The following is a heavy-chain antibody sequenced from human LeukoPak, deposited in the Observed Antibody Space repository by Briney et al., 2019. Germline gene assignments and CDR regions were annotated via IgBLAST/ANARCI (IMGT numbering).Heavy chain of an antibody. D-gene: IGHD6-13*01. CDR1: GFTFSSYS. J-gene: IGHJ4*02. CDR2: ISSSSSYI. CDR3: ARDHIAAASDY. V-gene: IGHV3-21*01. Sequence: TGGSLRLSCAASGFTFSSYSMNWVRQAPGKGLEWVSSISSSSSYIYYADSVKGRFTISRDNSKNTLYLQMNSLRAEDTAVYYCARDHIAAASDYWGQGTLVTVSS.